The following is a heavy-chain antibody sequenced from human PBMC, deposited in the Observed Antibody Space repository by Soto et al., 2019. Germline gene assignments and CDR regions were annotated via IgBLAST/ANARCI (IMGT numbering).Heavy chain of an antibody. Sequence: GGSLRLSCAASGFTFSSYWMSWVRQAPGKGLEWVANIKQDGSEKYYVDSVKGRFTISRDNAKNSLYLQMNSLRAEDTAVYCCARDKKLELTHYYGMDVWGQGTTVTVSS. J-gene: IGHJ6*02. CDR1: GFTFSSYW. CDR2: IKQDGSEK. V-gene: IGHV3-7*01. D-gene: IGHD1-7*01. CDR3: ARDKKLELTHYYGMDV.